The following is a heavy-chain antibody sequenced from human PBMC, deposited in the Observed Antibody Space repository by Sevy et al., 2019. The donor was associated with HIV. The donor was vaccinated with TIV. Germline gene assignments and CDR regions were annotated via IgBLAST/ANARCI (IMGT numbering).Heavy chain of an antibody. CDR2: ISYDGSNK. Sequence: GGSLRLSCAASGFTFSSYAMHWVRQAPGKGLEWVAVISYDGSNKYYADSVKGRFTISRDNSKNTLYLQMNSLRAEDTAVYYCARDKRYYYDSSGSMGNAFDIWGQGPMVTVSS. J-gene: IGHJ3*02. D-gene: IGHD3-22*01. V-gene: IGHV3-30-3*01. CDR3: ARDKRYYYDSSGSMGNAFDI. CDR1: GFTFSSYA.